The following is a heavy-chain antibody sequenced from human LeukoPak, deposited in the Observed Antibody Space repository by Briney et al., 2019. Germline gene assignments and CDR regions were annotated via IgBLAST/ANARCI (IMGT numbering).Heavy chain of an antibody. Sequence: PSETLSLTCTVSGGSISSYYWSWIRQPPGKGLEWIGYIYYSGGTNYNPSLKSRVTISVDTSKNQFSLKLSSVTAADTAVYYCARSSQGWFGELFFDYWGQGTLVTVSS. CDR2: IYYSGGT. CDR3: ARSSQGWFGELFFDY. CDR1: GGSISSYY. V-gene: IGHV4-59*08. J-gene: IGHJ4*02. D-gene: IGHD3-10*01.